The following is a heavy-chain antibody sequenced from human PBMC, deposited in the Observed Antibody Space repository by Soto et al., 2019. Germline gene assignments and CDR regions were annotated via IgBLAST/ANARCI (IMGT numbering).Heavy chain of an antibody. CDR3: ANAREYNYALDH. Sequence: ALRLSCAASGFTFDDYVMHWVRQAPGKGLEWVASVNWNGRTTLYAAAVKGRFSVSRDNGKNSLYLEMTSLRPNDTALYFCANAREYNYALDHWGQGILVTVSS. D-gene: IGHD2-2*01. V-gene: IGHV3-9*01. CDR1: GFTFDDYV. J-gene: IGHJ4*02. CDR2: VNWNGRTT.